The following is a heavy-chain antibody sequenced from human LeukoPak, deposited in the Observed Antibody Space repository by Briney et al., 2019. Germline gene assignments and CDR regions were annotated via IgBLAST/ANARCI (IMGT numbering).Heavy chain of an antibody. CDR3: AKDWGEYFDYVWGSFTSFDS. CDR2: ISGSGHRT. Sequence: GGSLRLSCGASGFTFSSYWMHWVRQAPGKGLEWVSGISGSGHRTYYADSVKGRFTISRDNSKSTLYLQMNSLRAEDTAVYYCAKDWGEYFDYVWGSFTSFDSWGQGTLVTVSS. D-gene: IGHD3-16*01. V-gene: IGHV3-23*01. J-gene: IGHJ4*02. CDR1: GFTFSSYW.